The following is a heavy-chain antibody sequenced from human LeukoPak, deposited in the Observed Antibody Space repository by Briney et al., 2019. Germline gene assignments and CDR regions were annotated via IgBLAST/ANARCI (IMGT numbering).Heavy chain of an antibody. CDR2: IYYSGST. V-gene: IGHV4-59*01. CDR3: ARAAGQWLVDC. D-gene: IGHD6-19*01. CDR1: GGSISSYY. J-gene: IGHJ4*02. Sequence: SETLSLTCTVSGGSISSYYWSWIRQPPGKGLEWIGYIYYSGSTNYNPSLKSRVTISVDTSKNQFSLKLSSVTAADTAVYYCARAAGQWLVDCWGQGTLVTVSS.